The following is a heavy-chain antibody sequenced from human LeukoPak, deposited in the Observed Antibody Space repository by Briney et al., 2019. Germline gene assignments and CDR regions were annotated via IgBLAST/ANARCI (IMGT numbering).Heavy chain of an antibody. CDR1: GFTFSSYA. CDR2: ISYDGSNK. Sequence: GRSLRLSCAASGFTFSSYAMHWVRQAPGKGPEWVAVISYDGSNKYYADSVKGRFTISRDNSKNTLYLQMNSLRAEDTAVYYCARSGYSYGYRGAFDIWGQGTMVTVSS. D-gene: IGHD5-18*01. J-gene: IGHJ3*02. CDR3: ARSGYSYGYRGAFDI. V-gene: IGHV3-30*04.